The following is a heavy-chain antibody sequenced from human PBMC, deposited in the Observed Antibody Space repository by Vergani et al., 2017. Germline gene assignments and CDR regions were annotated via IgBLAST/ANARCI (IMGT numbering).Heavy chain of an antibody. CDR2: TWYDGNNK. V-gene: IGHV3-33*01. CDR1: GFTFNQYG. D-gene: IGHD1-14*01. Sequence: QEQLLESGGGVVQPGRSLRLSCAASGFTFNQYGMHWVRQAPGKGLEWVAVTWYDGNNKQYADSVKGRFTISRDNSKSTMYLQMNSLRDEDTGVYYCARDLRLLYNRFDPWGQGTLVTVSS. J-gene: IGHJ5*02. CDR3: ARDLRLLYNRFDP.